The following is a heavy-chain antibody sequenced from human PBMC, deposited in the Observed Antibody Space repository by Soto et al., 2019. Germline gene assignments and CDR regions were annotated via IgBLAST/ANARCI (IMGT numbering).Heavy chain of an antibody. CDR3: AHAPGIAVTTNWFDP. V-gene: IGHV2-5*02. D-gene: IGHD6-19*01. CDR1: GFSLSTSEVG. J-gene: IGHJ5*02. CDR2: IYWDDDK. Sequence: QITLKESGPTLVKPTQTLTLTCTFSGFSLSTSEVGVGWIRQPPGKALQWLALIYWDDDKRYIPSLKSRLTITKDTSKNQVVLTMTNMDPVDTATYYCAHAPGIAVTTNWFDPWGQGILVTVSS.